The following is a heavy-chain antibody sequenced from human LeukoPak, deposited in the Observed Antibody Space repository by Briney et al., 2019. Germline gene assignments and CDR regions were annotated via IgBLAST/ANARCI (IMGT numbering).Heavy chain of an antibody. V-gene: IGHV4-39*07. Sequence: SETLSLTCTVSGGSISSGGYYWGWIRQPPGNGLEWIGSIYYSGGNYYNPSLNSRVTISVDTSKNQFSLRLTSVPAADTAAYYCPRGPYYFDASGPGTLVTAYS. J-gene: IGHJ4*02. CDR3: PRGPYYFDA. CDR2: IYYSGGN. CDR1: GGSISSGGYY.